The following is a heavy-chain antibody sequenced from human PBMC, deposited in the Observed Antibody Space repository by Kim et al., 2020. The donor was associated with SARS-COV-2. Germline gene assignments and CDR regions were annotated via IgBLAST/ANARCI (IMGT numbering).Heavy chain of an antibody. J-gene: IGHJ5*02. CDR2: ISYDGSNK. Sequence: GGSLRLSCAASGFTFSSYGMHWVRQAPGKGLEWVAVISYDGSNKYYADSVKGRFTISRDNSKNTLYLQMNSLRAEDTAVYYCAKVAKTTYYYGSGSFRWVDPWGQRTLVTVSS. CDR1: GFTFSSYG. D-gene: IGHD3-10*01. CDR3: AKVAKTTYYYGSGSFRWVDP. V-gene: IGHV3-30*18.